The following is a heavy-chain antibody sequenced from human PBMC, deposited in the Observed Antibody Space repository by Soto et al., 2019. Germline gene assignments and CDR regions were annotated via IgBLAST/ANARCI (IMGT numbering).Heavy chain of an antibody. V-gene: IGHV4-34*01. Sequence: SETLSLTCAAYGGSFSGHYWSWIRQSPGKGLEWIGEINHSGGTSYNPSLKSRVTISVDTSKSQFSLKLTSVTAADRAVYYCAIRRGYSGYDSAFDVWGQGTMVTVSS. CDR1: GGSFSGHY. CDR3: AIRRGYSGYDSAFDV. J-gene: IGHJ3*01. CDR2: INHSGGT. D-gene: IGHD5-12*01.